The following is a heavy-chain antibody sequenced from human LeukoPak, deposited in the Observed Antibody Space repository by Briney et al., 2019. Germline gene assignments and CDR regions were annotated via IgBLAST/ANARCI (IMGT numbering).Heavy chain of an antibody. V-gene: IGHV4-61*02. CDR1: GGSISSGSYY. CDR3: ARETYYYDSSGFDYFDY. J-gene: IGHJ4*02. CDR2: IYTSGST. Sequence: SETLSLTCTVSGGSISSGSYYWSWIRQPAGKGLEWIGRIYTSGSTNYNPSLKSRVTISVDTSKNQFSLKLSSVTAADTAVYYCARETYYYDSSGFDYFDYWGQGTLVTVSS. D-gene: IGHD3-22*01.